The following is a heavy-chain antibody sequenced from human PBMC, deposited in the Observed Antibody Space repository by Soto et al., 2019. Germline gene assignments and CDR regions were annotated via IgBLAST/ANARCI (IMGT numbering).Heavy chain of an antibody. CDR1: GYTRTELS. D-gene: IGHD2-15*01. CDR3: ATSVGHYDMDV. J-gene: IGHJ6*04. CDR2: FDPEDGET. Sequence: ASVKVSCKVSGYTRTELSMHWVRQAPGKGLEWMGGFDPEDGETVYAQKLQARVTMTEDTSTDTLSMELSSLRSENPAVYYGATSVGHYDMDVWGKGTTVTVSS. V-gene: IGHV1-24*01.